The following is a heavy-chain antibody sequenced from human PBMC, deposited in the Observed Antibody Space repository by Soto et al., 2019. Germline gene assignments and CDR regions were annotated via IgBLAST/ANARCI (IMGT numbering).Heavy chain of an antibody. Sequence: VKVSCKASGYTFTSYGISWVRQAPGRGLEWMGWISAYNGNTNYAQKLQGRVTMTTDTSTSTAYMELRSLRSDDTAVYYCARRNDYYDSSGYYLKPSFDYWGQGTLVTVSS. V-gene: IGHV1-18*04. J-gene: IGHJ4*02. CDR2: ISAYNGNT. D-gene: IGHD3-22*01. CDR1: GYTFTSYG. CDR3: ARRNDYYDSSGYYLKPSFDY.